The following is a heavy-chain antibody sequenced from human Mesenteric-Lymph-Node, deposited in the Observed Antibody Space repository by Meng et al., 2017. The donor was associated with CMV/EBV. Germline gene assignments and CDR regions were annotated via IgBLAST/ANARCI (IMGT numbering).Heavy chain of an antibody. D-gene: IGHD5-18*01. CDR3: ARARIQLWSNYYYYGMDV. Sequence: ASVKVSCKPSGNSFTSYDFNWVRQTSGQGLEWMGWMNPNNGNTGYAQKFQGRVTITTDESTSTAYMELSSLRSEDTAVYYCARARIQLWSNYYYYGMDVWGQGTTVTVS. CDR2: MNPNNGNT. CDR1: GNSFTSYD. V-gene: IGHV1-8*01. J-gene: IGHJ6*02.